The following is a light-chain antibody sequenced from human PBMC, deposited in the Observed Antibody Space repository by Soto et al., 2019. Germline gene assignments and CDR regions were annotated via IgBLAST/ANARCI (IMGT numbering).Light chain of an antibody. CDR2: DND. Sequence: QSVLTQPPSVSAAPGQKVIITCSGSTSNIRNNFVSWYQQLPGTAPTLLIYDNDKRPSGTPDRFSGSKSGTSATLGISGLQTGDEADYYCGAWDSSLSAVIFGGGTKLTV. J-gene: IGLJ2*01. CDR3: GAWDSSLSAVI. V-gene: IGLV1-51*01. CDR1: TSNIRNNF.